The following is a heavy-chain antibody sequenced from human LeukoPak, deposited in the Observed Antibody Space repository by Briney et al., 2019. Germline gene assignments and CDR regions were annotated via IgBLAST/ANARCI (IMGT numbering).Heavy chain of an antibody. V-gene: IGHV3-49*03. CDR1: GLTFGDYP. CDR2: IRSKTYGGTT. Sequence: GGFLRLSCTTSGLTFGDYPMGWFCQAPGKGLEWVGFIRSKTYGGTTEYAASVKGRFTISRDDSKSTAYLQMNSLKTEDTAVYYCTTDPRGQWGQGTLVTVSS. D-gene: IGHD3-10*01. J-gene: IGHJ4*02. CDR3: TTDPRGQ.